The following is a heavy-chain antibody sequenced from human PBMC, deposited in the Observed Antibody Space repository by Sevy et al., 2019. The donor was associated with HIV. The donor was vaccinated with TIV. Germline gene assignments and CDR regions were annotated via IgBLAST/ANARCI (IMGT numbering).Heavy chain of an antibody. Sequence: GGSLRLSCAASGFTFSSYAMSWVRQAPGKGLEWVSAISGSGGSTYYADSVKGRFTISSDNSKNTLYLQMNSLRAEDTAVYYCAKDYHLLLWFGESPGYYFDYWGQGTLVTVSS. V-gene: IGHV3-23*01. CDR2: ISGSGGST. J-gene: IGHJ4*02. D-gene: IGHD3-10*01. CDR1: GFTFSSYA. CDR3: AKDYHLLLWFGESPGYYFDY.